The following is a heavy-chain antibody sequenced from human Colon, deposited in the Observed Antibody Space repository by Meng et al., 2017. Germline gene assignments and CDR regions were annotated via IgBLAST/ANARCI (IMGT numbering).Heavy chain of an antibody. CDR3: ARHAQQLVGLNNFDY. CDR1: GGSISSSSYY. J-gene: IGHJ4*02. CDR2: IYYSGST. D-gene: IGHD6-13*01. Sequence: QVQLQQWGAGLVKPSETLSLTCTVSGGSISSSSYYWGWIRQPPGKGLEWIGSIYYSGSTYYNPSLKSRVTISVDTSKNQFSLKLSSVTAADTAVYYCARHAQQLVGLNNFDYWGQGTLVTVSS. V-gene: IGHV4-39*01.